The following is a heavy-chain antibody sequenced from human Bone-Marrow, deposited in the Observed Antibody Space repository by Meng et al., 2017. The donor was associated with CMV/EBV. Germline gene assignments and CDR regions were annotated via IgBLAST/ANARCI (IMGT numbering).Heavy chain of an antibody. CDR2: IYYSGST. J-gene: IGHJ3*02. D-gene: IGHD1/OR15-1a*01. V-gene: IGHV4-39*07. CDR3: AGVGTGAIDAFDI. CDR1: GGSISSSSYY. Sequence: SETLSLTCTVSGGSISSSSYYWGWIRQPPGKGLEWIGSIYYSGSTYYNPSLKSRVTISVDTSKNQFSLKLSSVTAADTAVYYCAGVGTGAIDAFDIWGQGTTVTVS.